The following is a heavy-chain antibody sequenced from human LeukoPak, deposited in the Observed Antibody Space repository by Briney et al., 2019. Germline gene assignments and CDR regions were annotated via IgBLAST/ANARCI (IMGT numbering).Heavy chain of an antibody. V-gene: IGHV3-48*04. J-gene: IGHJ4*02. CDR2: ISSSSITI. CDR1: GFTFTSYS. Sequence: GGSLRLSCAASGFTFTSYSMNWVRQAPGKGLEWVSYISSSSITIYYADSVKGRFTISRDNAKNSLYLQMNSLRAEDTAVYYCARDSSSEDDYWGQGTLVTVSS. CDR3: ARDSSSEDDY. D-gene: IGHD6-6*01.